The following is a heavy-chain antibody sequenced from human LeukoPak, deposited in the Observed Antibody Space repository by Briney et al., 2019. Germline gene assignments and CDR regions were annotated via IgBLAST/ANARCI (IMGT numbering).Heavy chain of an antibody. V-gene: IGHV1-18*01. CDR2: ISAYNGNT. CDR3: ARDYYDSSGYAFLVPFDY. D-gene: IGHD3-22*01. CDR1: GYTFTSYG. Sequence: ASVKVSCKASGYTFTSYGISWVRQAPGQGLEWMGWISAYNGNTNYAQKLQGRVTITTDTSTSTAYMEVRSLRSDDTAVYYCARDYYDSSGYAFLVPFDYWGQGTLVTVSS. J-gene: IGHJ4*02.